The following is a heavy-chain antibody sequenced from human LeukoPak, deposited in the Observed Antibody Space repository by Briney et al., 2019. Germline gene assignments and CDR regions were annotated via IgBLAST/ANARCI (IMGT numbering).Heavy chain of an antibody. J-gene: IGHJ3*02. V-gene: IGHV4-59*11. CDR1: GGSISSHY. Sequence: PSRTLSLTCTVSGGSISSHYWSWIRQPPGKGLEWIGYVFYSGSTNYNPSLKSRVSISVDTPKKQLSLKLSSVTAADTAVYYCARVVPKQQLVDAFDIWGQGTMVTVSS. CDR3: ARVVPKQQLVDAFDI. CDR2: VFYSGST. D-gene: IGHD6-13*01.